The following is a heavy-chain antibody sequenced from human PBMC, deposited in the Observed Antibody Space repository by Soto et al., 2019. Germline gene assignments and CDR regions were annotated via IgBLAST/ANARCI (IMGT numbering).Heavy chain of an antibody. CDR1: GGSISSSSYY. CDR3: ANLVDTAMVN. V-gene: IGHV4-39*01. J-gene: IGHJ4*02. Sequence: QLQLQESGPGLVKPSETLSLTCTVSGGSISSSSYYWGWIRQPPGKGLEWIGSIYYSGSTYYNPSLKSRVPISVDTSKTQCSPQLSPVPAAATAVSYCANLVDTAMVNWGQGTLVTVSS. CDR2: IYYSGST. D-gene: IGHD5-18*01.